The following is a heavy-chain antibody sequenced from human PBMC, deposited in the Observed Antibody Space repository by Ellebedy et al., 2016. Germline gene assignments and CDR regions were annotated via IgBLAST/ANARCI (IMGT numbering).Heavy chain of an antibody. J-gene: IGHJ3*01. Sequence: SLKISXVASGFTFSTSAISWIRQAPGKGLEWVAGINWNSGSIGYADSVKGRFTISRDNAKNSVYLQMNSLRPEDTALYYCAKGMGIKLYLRNAIDVWGQGTMVTVSS. V-gene: IGHV3-9*01. CDR3: AKGMGIKLYLRNAIDV. CDR2: INWNSGSI. CDR1: GFTFSTSA. D-gene: IGHD3-3*01.